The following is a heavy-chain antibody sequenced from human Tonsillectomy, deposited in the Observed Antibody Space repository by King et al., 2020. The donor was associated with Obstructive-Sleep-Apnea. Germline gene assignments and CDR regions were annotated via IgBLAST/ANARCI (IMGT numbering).Heavy chain of an antibody. CDR3: AKGASAEGGYYFDY. J-gene: IGHJ4*02. Sequence: VQLVESGGGVVQPERSLSLSCAASGFTFSSYGFHWVRQSPGKGLVLGAIISYDGSNAYYADSVKGRFSLSSDNSKNTLYLQMDSLRGADTAVYYCAKGASAEGGYYFDYWGQGTLVTVSS. CDR1: GFTFSSYG. CDR2: ISYDGSNA. V-gene: IGHV3-30*18.